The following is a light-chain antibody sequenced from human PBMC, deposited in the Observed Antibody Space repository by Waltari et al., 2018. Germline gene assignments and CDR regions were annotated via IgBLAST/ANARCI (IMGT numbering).Light chain of an antibody. V-gene: IGKV4-1*01. CDR3: QQYFDSPLT. J-gene: IGKJ4*01. Sequence: DIVMTQSPDSLAVSLGKRATINCKSSKSLLYIADKKNYVAWYQEKPGQPPKLLISWASSRESGVPDRFSGSGSGTDFSLTISSLQAEDVAVYYCQQYFDSPLTFGGGTKVEIK. CDR2: WAS. CDR1: KSLLYIADKKNY.